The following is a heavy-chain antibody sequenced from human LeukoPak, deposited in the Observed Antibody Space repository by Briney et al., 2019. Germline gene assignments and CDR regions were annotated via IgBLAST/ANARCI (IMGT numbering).Heavy chain of an antibody. V-gene: IGHV3-21*01. CDR3: AVRRGIYY. Sequence: GGSLRLSCAASGFTFSGYAMNWVRQAPGKGLEWVSSISSSSSYIYYADSVKGRFTISRDNAKNSLYLQMNSLRAEDTAVYYCAVRRGIYYWGQGTLVTVSS. CDR2: ISSSSSYI. CDR1: GFTFSGYA. J-gene: IGHJ4*02.